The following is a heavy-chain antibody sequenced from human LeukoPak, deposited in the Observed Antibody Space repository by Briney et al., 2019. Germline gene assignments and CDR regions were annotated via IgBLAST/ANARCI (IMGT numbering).Heavy chain of an antibody. CDR1: GASITSYH. Sequence: SETLSLTCAVSGASITSYHWSWIRQPPGKGLEWIGYIYYSGSTNYNPSLKSRVTMSVDTSKNEFSLKLSSVTTADTAVYYCATRRIAVAAPFDYWGQGTLVTVSS. D-gene: IGHD6-19*01. CDR2: IYYSGST. J-gene: IGHJ4*02. V-gene: IGHV4-59*01. CDR3: ATRRIAVAAPFDY.